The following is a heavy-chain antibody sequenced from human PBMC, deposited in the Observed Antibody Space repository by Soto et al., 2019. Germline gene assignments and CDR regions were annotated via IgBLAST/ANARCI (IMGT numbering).Heavy chain of an antibody. D-gene: IGHD4-4*01. J-gene: IGHJ4*02. Sequence: SDTLSLTCAVSGGSISSGGYSWSWIRQPPGKGLEWIGYIYHSGSTYYNPSLKSRVTISVDRSKNQFSLNLSSVTAADTAVYYCARGMTTVTTYDYWGQGTLVTVSS. V-gene: IGHV4-30-2*01. CDR2: IYHSGST. CDR3: ARGMTTVTTYDY. CDR1: GGSISSGGYS.